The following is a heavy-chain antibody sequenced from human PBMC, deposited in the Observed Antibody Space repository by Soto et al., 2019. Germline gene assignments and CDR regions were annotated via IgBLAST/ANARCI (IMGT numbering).Heavy chain of an antibody. V-gene: IGHV3-49*03. D-gene: IGHD1-26*01. CDR2: IRSKAYGGTT. CDR3: TRDRVGATQPFYYYYGMDV. CDR1: GFTFGDYA. Sequence: PGGSLRLSCTASGFTFGDYAMSWFRQAPGKGLGWVGFIRSKAYGGTTEYAASVKGRFTISRDDSKSIAYLQMNSLKTEDTAVYYCTRDRVGATQPFYYYYGMDVWGQVTTSTV. J-gene: IGHJ6*02.